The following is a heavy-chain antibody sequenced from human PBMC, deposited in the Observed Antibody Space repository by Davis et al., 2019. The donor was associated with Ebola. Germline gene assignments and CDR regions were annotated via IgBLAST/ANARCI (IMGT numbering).Heavy chain of an antibody. CDR3: ARAIYDSSGYYKDYYYYMDV. V-gene: IGHV4-61*01. J-gene: IGHJ6*03. D-gene: IGHD3-22*01. CDR2: IYYSGST. CDR1: GGSVSSGSYY. Sequence: PSETLSLTCTVSGGSVSSGSYYWSWIRQPPGKGLEWIGYIYYSGSTNYNPSLKSRVTISVDTSKNQFSLKLSSVTAADTAVYYCARAIYDSSGYYKDYYYYMDVWGKGTTVTVSS.